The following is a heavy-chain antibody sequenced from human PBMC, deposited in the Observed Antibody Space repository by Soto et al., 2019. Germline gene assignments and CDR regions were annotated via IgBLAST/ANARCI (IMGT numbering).Heavy chain of an antibody. Sequence: GASVKVSCKASGGTFSSYAISWVRQAPGQGLEWMGGIIPIFGTANYAQKFQGRVTITADESTSTAYMELSSLRSEDTAVYYCASNPQRGPIDYWGQGTLVTVSS. CDR2: IIPIFGTA. J-gene: IGHJ4*02. CDR3: ASNPQRGPIDY. CDR1: GGTFSSYA. D-gene: IGHD2-2*01. V-gene: IGHV1-69*13.